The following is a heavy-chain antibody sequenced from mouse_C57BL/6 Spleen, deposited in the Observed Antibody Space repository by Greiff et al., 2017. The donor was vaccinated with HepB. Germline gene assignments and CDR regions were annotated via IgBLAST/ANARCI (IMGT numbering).Heavy chain of an antibody. Sequence: VQLQESGPGLVAPSQRLSITCTVSGFSLTSYGVHWVRQPPGKGLEWLVVIWSDGSTTYNSALKSRLSISKDNSKSQVFLKMNSLQTDDTAMYYCARHANWDPYYFDYWGQGTTLTVSS. V-gene: IGHV2-6-1*01. D-gene: IGHD4-1*01. CDR2: IWSDGST. J-gene: IGHJ2*01. CDR1: GFSLTSYG. CDR3: ARHANWDPYYFDY.